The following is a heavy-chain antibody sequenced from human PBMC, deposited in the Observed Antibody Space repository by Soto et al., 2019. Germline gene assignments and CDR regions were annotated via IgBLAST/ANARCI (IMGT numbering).Heavy chain of an antibody. J-gene: IGHJ4*02. CDR1: GFTFSNYE. CDR2: ITSTGNVI. Sequence: EVQLVESGGGLVQPGGSLRLSCAASGFTFSNYEMNWVRQAPGKGLEWVSYITSTGNVIYYGDSVKGRFTISRDNAKNSLFLQMDRLRAEDTAVYYCARGERDYGKPYLDYWGQGSLVIVSS. CDR3: ARGERDYGKPYLDY. D-gene: IGHD4-17*01. V-gene: IGHV3-48*03.